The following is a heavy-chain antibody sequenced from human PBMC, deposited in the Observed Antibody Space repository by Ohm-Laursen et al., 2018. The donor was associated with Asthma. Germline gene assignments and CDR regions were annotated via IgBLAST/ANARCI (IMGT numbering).Heavy chain of an antibody. V-gene: IGHV3-7*03. Sequence: GSLRLSCAASGFTFSSYCMSWVRQAPGKGLEWVANIKQDGSEKYYVDSVKGRFTISRDNAKNSLYLQMNSLRAEDTALYYCAKDIRRAAAGYARHYYCMDVWGQGTTVTVSS. CDR3: AKDIRRAAAGYARHYYCMDV. D-gene: IGHD6-13*01. J-gene: IGHJ6*02. CDR1: GFTFSSYC. CDR2: IKQDGSEK.